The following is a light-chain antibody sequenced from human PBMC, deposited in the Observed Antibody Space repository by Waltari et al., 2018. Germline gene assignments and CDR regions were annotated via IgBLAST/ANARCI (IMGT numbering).Light chain of an antibody. CDR2: VNN. V-gene: IGLV1-40*01. CDR3: QSYDFSLSGSV. Sequence: QSVVTQPPSVPGAPGQRITISCAGSSSNIGAGYDVHWYQQLPGTAPKLLIYVNNNRPSGVPDRFSGSSSATSAALAITGLQAEDEADYYCQSYDFSLSGSVLGGGTKVAVL. J-gene: IGLJ2*01. CDR1: SSNIGAGYD.